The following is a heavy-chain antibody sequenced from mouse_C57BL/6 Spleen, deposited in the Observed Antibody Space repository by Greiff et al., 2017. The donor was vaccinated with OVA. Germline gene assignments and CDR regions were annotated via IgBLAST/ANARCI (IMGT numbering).Heavy chain of an antibody. CDR2: IDPSDSDT. Sequence: QVQLQQPGAELVRPGSSVKLSCKASGYTFTSYWMHWVKPRPIQGLEWIGTIDPSDSDTHYNQKFKDKATLTVDKSSSTAYMQLSSLTSEDSAVYYCARQTVVAHFDYWGQGTTLTVSS. CDR1: GYTFTSYW. J-gene: IGHJ2*01. V-gene: IGHV1-52*01. CDR3: ARQTVVAHFDY. D-gene: IGHD1-1*01.